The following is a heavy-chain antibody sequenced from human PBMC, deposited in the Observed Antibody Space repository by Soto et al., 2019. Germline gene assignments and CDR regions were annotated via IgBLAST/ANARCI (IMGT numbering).Heavy chain of an antibody. D-gene: IGHD3-22*01. CDR3: ARLRVGTMIVVVRRPTYFDY. J-gene: IGHJ4*02. CDR1: GGSISSSSYY. Sequence: PSETLSPTCTVSGGSISSSSYYWGWIRQPPGKWLEWIGSIYYSGSTYYNPSLKSRVTISVDTSKNQFSLKLSSVTAADTAVYYCARLRVGTMIVVVRRPTYFDYWGQGTLVTVSS. CDR2: IYYSGST. V-gene: IGHV4-39*01.